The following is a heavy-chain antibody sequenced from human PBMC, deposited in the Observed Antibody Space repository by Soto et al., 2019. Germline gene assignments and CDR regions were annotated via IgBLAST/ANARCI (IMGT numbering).Heavy chain of an antibody. CDR2: IFHSGGT. D-gene: IGHD3-10*01. CDR3: AREGGIGSTDLYFTL. V-gene: IGHV4-30-2*01. J-gene: IGHJ2*01. CDR1: GGAMSSGGSF. Sequence: QLQLQASGSGLVKPSQTLSLTCTGSGGAMSSGGSFWSWIRLPQAKGLEWIGYIFHSGGTYYDPSLKRRVPISVDESKNLVALELSSVTASDSAIYYCAREGGIGSTDLYFTLWWRGRLVTVS.